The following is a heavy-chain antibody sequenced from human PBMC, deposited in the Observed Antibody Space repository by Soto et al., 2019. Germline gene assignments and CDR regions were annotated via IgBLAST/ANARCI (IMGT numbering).Heavy chain of an antibody. CDR3: ARVPSP. CDR2: IYHSGST. V-gene: IGHV4-30-2*01. J-gene: IGHJ5*02. Sequence: QLQLQESGSGLVKPSQTLYLTCAVSGGSISSGGYSWSWIRQPPGKGLEWIGYIYHSGSTYYNPSLEFPVTISVDRSKNQFSLKLSPVTAADTAVYSGARVPSPWGQGMLVTVSS. CDR1: GGSISSGGYS.